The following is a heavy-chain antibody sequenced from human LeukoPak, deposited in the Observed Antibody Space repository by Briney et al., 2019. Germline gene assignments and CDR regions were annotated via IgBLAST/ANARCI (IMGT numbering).Heavy chain of an antibody. CDR2: IYYSGNT. J-gene: IGHJ4*02. CDR1: GDSISGSDYY. CDR3: AGVQVDRDY. V-gene: IGHV4-39*01. Sequence: PSETLSLTCTVSGDSISGSDYYWAWIRQPPGKNLEWIGTIYYSGNTYYNPSHKSRITISVDTSKNQFSLKMTSVTAADSALYYCAGVQVDRDYWGQGTLVSVSS. D-gene: IGHD5-12*01.